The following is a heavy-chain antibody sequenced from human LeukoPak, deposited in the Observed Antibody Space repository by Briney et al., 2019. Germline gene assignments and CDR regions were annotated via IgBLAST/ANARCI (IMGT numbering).Heavy chain of an antibody. CDR2: ISSGGNTI. CDR1: GFTFSDYF. Sequence: GGSLRLSCAASGFTFSDYFMSWIRQAPGKGLEWVSSISSGGNTIYDADSVKGRFTISRDNAKNSLFLHMNSLRAEDTAVYYCARSRQDYGGNSAPYFDYWGQGTLVTVSS. V-gene: IGHV3-11*01. D-gene: IGHD4-23*01. J-gene: IGHJ4*02. CDR3: ARSRQDYGGNSAPYFDY.